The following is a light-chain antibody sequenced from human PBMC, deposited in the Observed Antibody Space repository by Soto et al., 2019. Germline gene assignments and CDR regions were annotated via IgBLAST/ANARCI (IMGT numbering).Light chain of an antibody. V-gene: IGKV1-5*01. CDR3: QQYNSYSWT. J-gene: IGKJ1*01. Sequence: DIQMTQSPSTLSTSVGDRVIITCRASQSVSSWLAWYQQKPGKAPKLLIYDVSSLESGVPSRFSGSGSGTEFTLTISSLQPDDFATYYCQQYNSYSWTFGQGTKVDIK. CDR2: DVS. CDR1: QSVSSW.